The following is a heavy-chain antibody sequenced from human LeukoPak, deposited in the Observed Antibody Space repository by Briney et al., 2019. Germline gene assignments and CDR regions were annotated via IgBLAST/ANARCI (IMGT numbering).Heavy chain of an antibody. Sequence: ASVKVSCKASGYIFTESYIHWVRQAPGQGLEWMGRINPNRGGTNYAQNFQGRVTMTRDTSITTADMEVTRLTSDDTAVYYCARGTTEGDYWGQGTLVTVSS. CDR1: GYIFTESY. CDR2: INPNRGGT. CDR3: ARGTTEGDY. J-gene: IGHJ4*02. V-gene: IGHV1-2*06. D-gene: IGHD1-1*01.